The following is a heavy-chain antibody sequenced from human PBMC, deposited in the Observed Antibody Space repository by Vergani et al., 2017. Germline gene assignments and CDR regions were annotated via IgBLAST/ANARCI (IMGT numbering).Heavy chain of an antibody. CDR3: ASGKYYSDSTSHFRGRYFDV. Sequence: QMQLQESGPGLVKASETLSLTCTVSGDSIISRSYYWGWIRQPPGKGLEWIGRIYNSGNGDSSSSLKSRVTISADTSNNQFSLRLTSVTAADTAVYYCASGKYYSDSTSHFRGRYFDVWGRGTLVTVPS. CDR1: GDSIISRSYY. V-gene: IGHV4-39*01. J-gene: IGHJ2*01. CDR2: IYNSGNG. D-gene: IGHD3-16*01.